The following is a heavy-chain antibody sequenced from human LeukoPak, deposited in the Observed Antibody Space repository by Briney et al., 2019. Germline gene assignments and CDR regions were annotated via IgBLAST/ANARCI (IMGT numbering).Heavy chain of an antibody. CDR3: ASSTISPYYYYYGMDV. Sequence: ASVKVSCKASGYTFTGYYMHWVRQAPGQGREWMGRINPNSGGTNYAQKLQGRVTMTRDTAISTAYMELSRLRPDDTAVYYCASSTISPYYYYYGMDVWGQGTTVTVSS. CDR2: INPNSGGT. CDR1: GYTFTGYY. D-gene: IGHD1/OR15-1a*01. V-gene: IGHV1-2*06. J-gene: IGHJ6*02.